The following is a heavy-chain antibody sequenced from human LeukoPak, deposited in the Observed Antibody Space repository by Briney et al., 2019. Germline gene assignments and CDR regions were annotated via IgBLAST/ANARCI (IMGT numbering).Heavy chain of an antibody. J-gene: IGHJ6*02. D-gene: IGHD6-13*01. CDR1: GFTLSSFG. Sequence: GGSLRLSCAASGFTLSSFGMHWVRQAPGKGLEWVAVTSYDGSNKYYADSVKGRFTISRDNSKNTLYLQMNSLRAEDTAVYYCAKDSSSWYGYYCYGMDVWGQGTTVTVSS. V-gene: IGHV3-30*18. CDR2: TSYDGSNK. CDR3: AKDSSSWYGYYCYGMDV.